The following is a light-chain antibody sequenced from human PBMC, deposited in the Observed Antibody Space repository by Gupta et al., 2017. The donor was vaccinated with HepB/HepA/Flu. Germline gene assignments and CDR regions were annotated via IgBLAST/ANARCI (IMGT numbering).Light chain of an antibody. CDR1: NIGSKS. V-gene: IGLV3-21*03. CDR2: DNR. J-gene: IGLJ2*01. CDR3: QVWDSSSDHVV. Sequence: SYVLTQPPSVSVAREKTAMITCGGNNIGSKSVHWYQQKPGQAPVLVVYDNRDRPSEIPERFAGSNSGSTATLTISRVEAGDEADCCCQVWDSSSDHVVFGGGTKLTVL.